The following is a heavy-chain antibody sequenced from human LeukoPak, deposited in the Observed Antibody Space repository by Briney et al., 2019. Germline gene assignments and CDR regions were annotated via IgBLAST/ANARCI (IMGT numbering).Heavy chain of an antibody. Sequence: SETLSLTCTVSGGSISSSSYYWGWIRQPPGKGLEWIGSIYHSGSTNYNPSLKSRVTISVDKSKNQFSLKLSSVTAADTAVYYCARGDGSGWPLDYWGQGTLVTVSS. CDR2: IYHSGST. V-gene: IGHV4-39*07. CDR3: ARGDGSGWPLDY. J-gene: IGHJ4*02. CDR1: GGSISSSSYY. D-gene: IGHD6-19*01.